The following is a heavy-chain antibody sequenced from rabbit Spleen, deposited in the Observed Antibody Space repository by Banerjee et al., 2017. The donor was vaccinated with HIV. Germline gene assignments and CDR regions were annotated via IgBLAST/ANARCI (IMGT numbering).Heavy chain of an antibody. J-gene: IGHJ6*01. Sequence: TLVESGGDLVKPGASLTLTCTASGVSFSSSSYMCWVRQAPGKGLEWIACIDTGSSGFTYFATWAKGRFTISKTSSTTVTLQMTSLTVADTATYFCARDTGSSFSTYGMDLWGQGTLVTVS. D-gene: IGHD8-1*01. CDR1: GVSFSSSSY. CDR2: IDTGSSGFT. CDR3: ARDTGSSFSTYGMDL. V-gene: IGHV1S40*01.